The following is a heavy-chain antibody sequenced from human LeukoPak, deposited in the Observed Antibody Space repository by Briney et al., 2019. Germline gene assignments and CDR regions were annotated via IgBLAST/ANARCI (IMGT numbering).Heavy chain of an antibody. CDR2: ISAYNGNT. D-gene: IGHD3-10*01. CDR1: GYTFTSYA. CDR3: ARRYGSGSCYYYYMDV. V-gene: IGHV1-18*01. J-gene: IGHJ6*03. Sequence: ASVKVSCKASGYTFTSYAISWGRQAPGQGLEWMGWISAYNGNTNYAQKLQGRVTMTTDTSTSTTYMELRSLRSDDTAVYYCARRYGSGSCYYYYMDVCGKGTTFTVSS.